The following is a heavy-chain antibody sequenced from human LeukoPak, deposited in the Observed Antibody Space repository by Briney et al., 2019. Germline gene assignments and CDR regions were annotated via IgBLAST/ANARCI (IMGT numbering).Heavy chain of an antibody. CDR2: ISNSSPNI. Sequence: GGSLRLSCAASGFTFISYSMNWVRQAPGKGLEWVSSISNSSPNIYYADSVKGRFTISRDSAKDSLFLQMNSLRAEDTAVYYCAKEIWPTVTTPGRTYFEYWGQGALVTVSS. CDR1: GFTFISYS. J-gene: IGHJ4*02. CDR3: AKEIWPTVTTPGRTYFEY. V-gene: IGHV3-21*01. D-gene: IGHD4-17*01.